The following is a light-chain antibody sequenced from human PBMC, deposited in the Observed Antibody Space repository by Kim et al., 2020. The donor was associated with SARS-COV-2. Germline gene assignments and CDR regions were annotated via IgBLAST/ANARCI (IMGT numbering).Light chain of an antibody. CDR1: QSITSG. V-gene: IGKV1-5*01. CDR3: QQHNGY. Sequence: TRPASVGETVTITCRASQSITSGLAWYQLKPGKAPKLLIYLVSNLNSGVPSRFSGSGSGTQFTPTISSLQPDDFATYYCQQHNGYFGGGTKVDIK. J-gene: IGKJ4*01. CDR2: LVS.